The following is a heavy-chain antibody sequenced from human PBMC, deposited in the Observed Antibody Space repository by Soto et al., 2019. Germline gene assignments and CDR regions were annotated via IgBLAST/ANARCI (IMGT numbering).Heavy chain of an antibody. CDR1: GFAFSRDA. J-gene: IGHJ4*02. D-gene: IGHD3-10*01. CDR3: ASLYFYGSGTPDF. Sequence: QVQLVESGGGVVQPGRSLRLACVASGFAFSRDAMHWVRQAPGGGLEWVAVIWFDGSEKYYADSVKGRFTISRDNSKNTLYLQMNSLRVEDTAVYYCASLYFYGSGTPDFWGQGTLVTVSS. V-gene: IGHV3-33*01. CDR2: IWFDGSEK.